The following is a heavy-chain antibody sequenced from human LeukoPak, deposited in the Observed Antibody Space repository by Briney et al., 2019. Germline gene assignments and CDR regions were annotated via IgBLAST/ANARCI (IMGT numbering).Heavy chain of an antibody. CDR3: ARDTPHDYIWAAKIFDD. CDR2: MNPNSGNT. CDR1: GYTFTSYD. D-gene: IGHD3-16*01. J-gene: IGHJ4*02. V-gene: IGHV1-8*01. Sequence: ASVKVSCKASGYTFTSYDINWVRQATGQGLEWMGWMNPNSGNTGYAQKFQGRVTMTRNTSISTAYMELSSLRSEDTAVYYCARDTPHDYIWAAKIFDDWGQGTLVTVSS.